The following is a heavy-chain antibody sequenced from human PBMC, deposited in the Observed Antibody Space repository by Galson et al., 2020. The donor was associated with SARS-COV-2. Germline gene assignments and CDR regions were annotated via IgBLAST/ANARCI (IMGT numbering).Heavy chain of an antibody. D-gene: IGHD3-16*01. CDR3: ARTGTPHYYYSYYMDV. CDR1: GFTFSSYT. CDR2: ITTFSTYL. J-gene: IGHJ6*03. Sequence: GGSLRLSCAASGFTFSSYTMNWVRQVPGKGLEWVSSITTFSTYLNYADSVKGRFTISRDNAKDSLYLQMDGLREDDTAVYFCARTGTPHYYYSYYMDVWGKGTTVTVS. V-gene: IGHV3-21*01.